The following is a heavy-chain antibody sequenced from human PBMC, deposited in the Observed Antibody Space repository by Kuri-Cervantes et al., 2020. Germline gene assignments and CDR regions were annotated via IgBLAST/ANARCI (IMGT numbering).Heavy chain of an antibody. D-gene: IGHD3-10*01. CDR3: ARAGGLLWFGELGAFDI. J-gene: IGHJ3*02. CDR1: GFTFSSYG. Sequence: GGSLRLSCAASGFTFSSYGMHWVRQAPGKGLEYVSAISSNGGSTYYANSVKGRFTISRDNSKNTLYLQMGSLRAEDMAVYYCARAGGLLWFGELGAFDIWGQGTMVTVSS. CDR2: ISSNGGST. V-gene: IGHV3-64*01.